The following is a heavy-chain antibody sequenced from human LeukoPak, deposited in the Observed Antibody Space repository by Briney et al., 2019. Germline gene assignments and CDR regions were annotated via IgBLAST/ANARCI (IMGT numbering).Heavy chain of an antibody. Sequence: PGGSLRLSCAASGFTFSSYSLTWVRQAPGKGLEGVSYISSSSDTTSYADSVKGRFTSSRDYAKNSLYLQMNSLRAEDTTVYYCARVARGNYYHFDSWGQGTLVTVSS. V-gene: IGHV3-48*04. CDR2: ISSSSDTT. D-gene: IGHD1-26*01. J-gene: IGHJ4*02. CDR1: GFTFSSYS. CDR3: ARVARGNYYHFDS.